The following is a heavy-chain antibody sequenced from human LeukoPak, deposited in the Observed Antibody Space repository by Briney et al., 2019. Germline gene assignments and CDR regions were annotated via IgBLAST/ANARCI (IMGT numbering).Heavy chain of an antibody. V-gene: IGHV3-7*02. CDR1: GFTFSSYW. Sequence: GGSLRLSCAASGFTFSSYWMSWVRQAPGKGLEWVANIKQDGSEKYYVDSVKGRFTISRDNAKNSLYLQMNSLRAEDTAVYYCASYYSSGLAVVDYWGQGTLVTVTS. CDR2: IKQDGSEK. J-gene: IGHJ4*02. CDR3: ASYYSSGLAVVDY. D-gene: IGHD6-19*01.